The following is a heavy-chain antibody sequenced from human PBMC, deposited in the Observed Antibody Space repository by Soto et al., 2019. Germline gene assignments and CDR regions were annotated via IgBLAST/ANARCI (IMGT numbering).Heavy chain of an antibody. D-gene: IGHD2-2*01. CDR3: ARDLEDIVVVPAAIPFDY. CDR2: ISAYNGNT. V-gene: IGHV1-18*01. Sequence: GASVKVSCKASGYTFTSYGISWVRQAPGQGLEWTGWISAYNGNTNYAQKLQGRVTMTTDTSTSTAYMELRSLRSDDTAVYYCARDLEDIVVVPAAIPFDYWGQGTLVTVSS. CDR1: GYTFTSYG. J-gene: IGHJ4*02.